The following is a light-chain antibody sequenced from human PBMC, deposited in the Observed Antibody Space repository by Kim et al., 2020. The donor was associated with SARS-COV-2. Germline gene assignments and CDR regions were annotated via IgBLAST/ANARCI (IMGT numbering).Light chain of an antibody. V-gene: IGKV1-39*01. CDR2: AAS. J-gene: IGKJ1*01. CDR1: QSISNY. CDR3: QQSYSTPPET. Sequence: DIQMTQSPSSLSASVGDRVTITCRASQSISNYLNWYQQKPGKAPNLLIYAASRLQSGVPSRFSGSGSGTDFTLTISSLQPEDFATYYCQQSYSTPPETFGQGTKVDIK.